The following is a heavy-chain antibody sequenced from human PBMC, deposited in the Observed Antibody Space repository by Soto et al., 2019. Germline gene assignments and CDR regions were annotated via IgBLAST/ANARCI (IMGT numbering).Heavy chain of an antibody. CDR3: ARNPYDYVWGILTGIDY. CDR1: GGSISSGDYY. CDR2: IYYSGST. D-gene: IGHD3-16*01. V-gene: IGHV4-30-4*01. Sequence: TLSLTCTVSGGSISSGDYYRSWIRQPPGKGLEWIGYIYYSGSTYYNPSLKSRVTISVDTSKNQFSLKLSSVTAADTAVYYCARNPYDYVWGILTGIDYWGQGTLVTVSS. J-gene: IGHJ4*02.